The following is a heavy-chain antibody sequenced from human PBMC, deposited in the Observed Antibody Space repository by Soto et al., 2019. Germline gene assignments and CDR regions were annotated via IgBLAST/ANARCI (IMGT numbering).Heavy chain of an antibody. CDR2: ISAYNGNT. D-gene: IGHD3-22*01. CDR1: GYTFSSYG. V-gene: IGHV1-18*01. J-gene: IGHJ4*02. CDR3: ARSADYYDSSGPYY. Sequence: VSVKLYCKASGYTFSSYGISWVRQAPGQGLEWMGWISAYNGNTNYAQKLQGRVTMTTDTSTSTAYMELRSLRSDDTAVYYCARSADYYDSSGPYYWGQGTLVTVSS.